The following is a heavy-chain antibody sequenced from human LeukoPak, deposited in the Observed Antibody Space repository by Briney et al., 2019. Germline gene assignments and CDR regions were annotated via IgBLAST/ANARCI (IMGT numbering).Heavy chain of an antibody. CDR2: ISSSSSTI. J-gene: IGHJ4*02. D-gene: IGHD1-26*01. V-gene: IGHV3-48*04. CDR3: ARNSGSYLFDY. CDR1: GFTFSSYS. Sequence: GGSLRLSCAASGFTFSSYSMNWARQAPGKGLEWVSYISSSSSTIYHADSVKGRFTISRDNAKNSLYLQMNSLRAEDTAVYYCARNSGSYLFDYWGQGTLVTVSS.